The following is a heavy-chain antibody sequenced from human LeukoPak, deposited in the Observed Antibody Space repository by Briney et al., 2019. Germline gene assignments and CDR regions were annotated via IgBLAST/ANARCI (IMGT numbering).Heavy chain of an antibody. V-gene: IGHV3-30*03. CDR1: GFTFSTYG. J-gene: IGHJ3*02. Sequence: PGGSLRLSCAASGFTFSTYGMHWVRQAPGKGLEWVAVISYAGSNKYYADSVRGRFTISRDNSKNTLYLQMNSLRAEDTAVYYCARDHPWIQLPGSAFDIWGQGTMVTVSS. D-gene: IGHD5-18*01. CDR3: ARDHPWIQLPGSAFDI. CDR2: ISYAGSNK.